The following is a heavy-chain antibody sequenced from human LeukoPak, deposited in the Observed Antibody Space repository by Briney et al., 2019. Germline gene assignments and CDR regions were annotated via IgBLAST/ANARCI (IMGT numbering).Heavy chain of an antibody. D-gene: IGHD3-22*01. J-gene: IGHJ3*02. CDR1: GFTFSSYS. CDR3: TTDLYYDSSGAFDI. CDR2: IKTKTDGGTT. V-gene: IGHV3-15*01. Sequence: PGGSLRLSCAASGFTFSSYSMNWVRQAPGKGLEWVGGIKTKTDGGTTDYAAPVKGRFTISRDDSKNTLYLQMNSLKTEDTAVYYCTTDLYYDSSGAFDIWGQGTMVTVSS.